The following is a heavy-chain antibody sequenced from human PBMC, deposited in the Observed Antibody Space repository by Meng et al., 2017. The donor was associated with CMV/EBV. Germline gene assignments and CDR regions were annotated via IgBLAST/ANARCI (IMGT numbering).Heavy chain of an antibody. CDR1: GSSFTSYW. Sequence: GGSLRLSCKGSGSSFTSYWIGWVRQMPGKGLEWMGIIYPGDSDTRYSPSFQGQVTISADKSISTAYLQWSSLKTSDTAMYYCARQMRDDSSGWYAFDYWGQGTLVTVSS. CDR3: ARQMRDDSSGWYAFDY. D-gene: IGHD6-19*01. J-gene: IGHJ4*02. V-gene: IGHV5-51*01. CDR2: IYPGDSDT.